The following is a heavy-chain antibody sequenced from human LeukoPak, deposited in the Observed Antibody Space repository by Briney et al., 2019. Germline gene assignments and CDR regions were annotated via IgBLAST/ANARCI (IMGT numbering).Heavy chain of an antibody. CDR2: IYTSGST. D-gene: IGHD2-2*01. V-gene: IGHV4-4*07. Sequence: SETLSLTCTVSGGSISSYYWSWIRQPAGKGLEWLGRIYTSGSTNYNPSLKSRVTMSVDTSKNQFSLKLSSVTAADTAVYYCARGYCSSTSCVYFDYWGQGTLVTVSS. CDR1: GGSISSYY. CDR3: ARGYCSSTSCVYFDY. J-gene: IGHJ4*02.